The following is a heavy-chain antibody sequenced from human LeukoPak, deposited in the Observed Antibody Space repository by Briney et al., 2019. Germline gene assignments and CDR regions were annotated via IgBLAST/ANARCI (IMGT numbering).Heavy chain of an antibody. D-gene: IGHD4-17*01. CDR2: IYYSGST. Sequence: KPSETLSLTCTVSGGSISSGGYYWSWIRQHPGKGLEWIGYIYYSGSTYYNPSLKSRVTISVDTSKNQFSLKLSSVTAADTAVYYCARDATVTTFYGMDVWGQGTTVTVSS. J-gene: IGHJ6*02. V-gene: IGHV4-31*03. CDR1: GGSISSGGYY. CDR3: ARDATVTTFYGMDV.